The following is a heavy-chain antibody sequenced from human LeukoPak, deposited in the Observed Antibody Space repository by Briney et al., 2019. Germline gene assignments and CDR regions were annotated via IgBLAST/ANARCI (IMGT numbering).Heavy chain of an antibody. CDR2: ISTDGKST. Sequence: GGSLRLSCAASGFTVSSNHMSWVRQAPGKGLMWVSLISTDGKSTRYAESVKGRFTISRDNAKNALYLQMDILRVEDTALYFCVRDYQFIQEVWGQGTTVTVSS. CDR3: VRDYQFIQEV. V-gene: IGHV3-74*01. J-gene: IGHJ6*02. CDR1: GFTVSSNH. D-gene: IGHD2-2*01.